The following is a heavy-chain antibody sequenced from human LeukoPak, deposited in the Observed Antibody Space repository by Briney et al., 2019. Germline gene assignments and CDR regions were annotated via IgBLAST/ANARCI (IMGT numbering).Heavy chain of an antibody. D-gene: IGHD3-10*01. J-gene: IGHJ4*02. CDR1: GFTFSSYG. CDR2: IRYDGSNK. V-gene: IGHV3-30*02. CDR3: SSYGSGSYYLADY. Sequence: PGGSLRLSCAASGFTFSSYGMHWVRQAPGKGLEWVAFIRYDGSNKYYADSVRGRSTISRDNSKNTLYLQMNSLRAEDTAVYYCSSYGSGSYYLADYWGQGTLVTVSS.